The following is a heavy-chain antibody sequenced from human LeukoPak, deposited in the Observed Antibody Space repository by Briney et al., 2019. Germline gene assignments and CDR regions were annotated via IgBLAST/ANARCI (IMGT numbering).Heavy chain of an antibody. Sequence: GGSLRLSCAASGFTFSNAWISWVRQAPGKGLEWVASINCSSGSTYYADSVRGRFTISRDNSKNTLYLEMNSLRAEDTDVYYCAKDALPGYSSGWYGRRKDAFDIWGQGTMVTVSS. J-gene: IGHJ3*02. D-gene: IGHD6-19*01. CDR3: AKDALPGYSSGWYGRRKDAFDI. V-gene: IGHV3-23*01. CDR2: INCSSGST. CDR1: GFTFSNAW.